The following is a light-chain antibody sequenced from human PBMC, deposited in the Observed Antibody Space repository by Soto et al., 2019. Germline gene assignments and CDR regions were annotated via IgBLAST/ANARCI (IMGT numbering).Light chain of an antibody. J-gene: IGKJ1*01. CDR1: QSLLHSNGYNY. CDR3: MQALQSPRT. CDR2: LGS. V-gene: IGKV2-28*01. Sequence: DIVMTQSPLSLPVTPGEPASISCRSNQSLLHSNGYNYLDWYLQKPGQSPQILIYLGSNRSSGVPDRFIGSGSGTDFTLKISRVEAEDVGVYYCMQALQSPRTFGQGTKVEIK.